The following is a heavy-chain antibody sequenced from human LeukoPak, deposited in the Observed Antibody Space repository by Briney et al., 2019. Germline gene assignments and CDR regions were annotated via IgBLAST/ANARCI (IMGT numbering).Heavy chain of an antibody. CDR3: AGSAGYSSGWAQRFDY. J-gene: IGHJ4*02. Sequence: XVKVSCKASGGTFSSYAISWVRQAPGQGLEWMGGIIPIFGTANYAQKFQGRVTITTDESTSTAYMELSSLRSEDTAVYYCAGSAGYSSGWAQRFDYWGQGTLVTVSS. D-gene: IGHD6-19*01. CDR1: GGTFSSYA. CDR2: IIPIFGTA. V-gene: IGHV1-69*05.